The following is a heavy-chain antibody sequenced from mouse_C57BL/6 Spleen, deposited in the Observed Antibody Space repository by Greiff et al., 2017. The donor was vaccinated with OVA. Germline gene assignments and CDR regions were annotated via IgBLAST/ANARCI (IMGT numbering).Heavy chain of an antibody. V-gene: IGHV1-55*01. CDR3: ARDDYYSNYDAMDY. D-gene: IGHD2-5*01. CDR2: IYPGSGST. Sequence: QVQLQQPGAELVKPGASVKMSCKASGYTFTSYWITWVKQRPGQGLEWIGDIYPGSGSTNYNEKFKSKATLTVDTSSSTAYMQLSSLTSEDSAVYYCARDDYYSNYDAMDYWGQGTSVTVSS. CDR1: GYTFTSYW. J-gene: IGHJ4*01.